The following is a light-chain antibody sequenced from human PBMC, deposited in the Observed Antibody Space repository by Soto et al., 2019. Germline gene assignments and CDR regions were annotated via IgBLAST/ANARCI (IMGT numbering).Light chain of an antibody. CDR3: ISYTTSTTLVV. CDR2: DVN. CDR1: SSDVGAYNY. Sequence: QSALTQPASVSGSPGQSITISCTGTSSDVGAYNYVSWYQQHPGKAPKLMIYDVNNRPSGVSNRFSGSKSGNTASLTISGLQAEDEADYYCISYTTSTTLVVFGGGTKLTVL. V-gene: IGLV2-14*03. J-gene: IGLJ2*01.